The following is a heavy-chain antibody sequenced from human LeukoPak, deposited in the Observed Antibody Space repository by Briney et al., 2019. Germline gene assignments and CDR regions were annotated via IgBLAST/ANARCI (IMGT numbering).Heavy chain of an antibody. V-gene: IGHV3-23*01. J-gene: IGHJ4*02. CDR1: GFTFTTYA. CDR2: IANDGGST. Sequence: PGGSLRLSCAASGFTFTTYAMSWARQAPGKGLEWVSTIANDGGSTYYADSVKGRFTISRDHSKNTVYLQMNSLRAEAMAVYCCAKSRSVEQRVYFDYWGQGTLVPVSS. D-gene: IGHD1/OR15-1a*01. CDR3: AKSRSVEQRVYFDY.